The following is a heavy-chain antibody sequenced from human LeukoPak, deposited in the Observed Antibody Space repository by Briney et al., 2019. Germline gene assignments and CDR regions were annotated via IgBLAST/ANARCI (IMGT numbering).Heavy chain of an antibody. D-gene: IGHD3-3*01. V-gene: IGHV3-48*03. Sequence: GGSLRLSCAASGFTFSSYEMNWVRQAPGKGLEWVSYISSSGSTIYYADSVKGRFTISRDTAKNSLYLQMSSLRAEDTAVYYCTRNYDFWSGPPAGYGMDVWGQGTTVTVSS. CDR3: TRNYDFWSGPPAGYGMDV. CDR1: GFTFSSYE. J-gene: IGHJ6*02. CDR2: ISSSGSTI.